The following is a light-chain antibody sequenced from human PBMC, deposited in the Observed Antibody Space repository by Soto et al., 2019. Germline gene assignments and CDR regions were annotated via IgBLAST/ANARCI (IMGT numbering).Light chain of an antibody. CDR2: DVT. Sequence: QSALTQPRSVSGSPGQSVTISCTGTSSDVGGYNYVSWYQQHPGKAPKLLIYDVTKRPSGVPDRFSASQSDNTASLTISGLQAEDEADYYCCSYGGSSAFNIFGGGTKLTVL. J-gene: IGLJ2*01. CDR3: CSYGGSSAFNI. CDR1: SSDVGGYNY. V-gene: IGLV2-11*01.